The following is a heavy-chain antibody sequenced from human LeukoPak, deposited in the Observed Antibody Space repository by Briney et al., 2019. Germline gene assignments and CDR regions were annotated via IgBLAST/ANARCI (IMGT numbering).Heavy chain of an antibody. CDR3: ARDGSGSYNELDP. Sequence: ASVKVSCKASGYTFTGYYMHWVRQAPGQGLEWMGWINPNSGGTNYAQKFQGRVTMTRDTSISTAYMELSRLRSDDTAVYYCARDGSGSYNELDPWGQGTLVTVSS. V-gene: IGHV1-2*02. CDR2: INPNSGGT. J-gene: IGHJ5*02. D-gene: IGHD3-10*01. CDR1: GYTFTGYY.